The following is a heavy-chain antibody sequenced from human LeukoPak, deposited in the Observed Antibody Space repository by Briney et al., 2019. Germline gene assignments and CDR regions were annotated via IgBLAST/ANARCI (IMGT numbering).Heavy chain of an antibody. CDR2: INPSSGST. CDR1: GYTFTTYY. V-gene: IGHV1-46*01. CDR3: ARGSRPVYNLLTGKRYFDY. D-gene: IGHD3-9*01. J-gene: IGHJ4*02. Sequence: ASVKVSCKASGYTFTTYYMHWVRQAPGQGLEWMGIINPSSGSTSYAQKFRGRLTMTRDMSTSTVYMELSSLRSEDTAVYYCARGSRPVYNLLTGKRYFDYWGQGTLLTVSS.